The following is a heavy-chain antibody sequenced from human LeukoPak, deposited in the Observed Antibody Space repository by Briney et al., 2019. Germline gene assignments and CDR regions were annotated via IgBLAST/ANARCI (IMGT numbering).Heavy chain of an antibody. D-gene: IGHD1-20*01. V-gene: IGHV3-11*04. CDR3: AKDNWNSFDY. CDR2: TSSRAGTI. CDR1: GFTFSDYY. Sequence: GGSLRLSCAASGFTFSDYYMSWIRQAPGKGLEWVSYTSSRAGTIYYADSVKGRFTISRDNAKNSLYLQMNSLRAEDTAVYYCAKDNWNSFDYWGQGTLVTVSS. J-gene: IGHJ4*02.